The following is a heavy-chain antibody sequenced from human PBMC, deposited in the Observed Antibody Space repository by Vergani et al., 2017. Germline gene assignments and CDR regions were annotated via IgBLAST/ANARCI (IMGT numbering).Heavy chain of an antibody. D-gene: IGHD3-10*01. Sequence: EVQLLESGGGLVQPGGSLRLTCAASEFTFSNYAMNWVRQAPGNGLEWVSGISGSGVSAYYTDSVKGRFTISRDNSKNMLFLQMNNLRTEDTAIYYCAKQYFVSGNYLFDYWCQGTLFTVSS. CDR2: ISGSGVSA. V-gene: IGHV3-23*01. CDR1: EFTFSNYA. J-gene: IGHJ4*02. CDR3: AKQYFVSGNYLFDY.